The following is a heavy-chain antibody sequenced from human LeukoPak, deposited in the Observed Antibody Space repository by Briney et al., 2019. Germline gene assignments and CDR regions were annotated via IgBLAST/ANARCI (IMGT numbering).Heavy chain of an antibody. D-gene: IGHD6-19*01. CDR2: IYSGGIT. Sequence: GGSLRLSCAASGFSVSSNYMSWVGRAPGKGLEWVSVIYSGGITYYADSVKGRFTISRDNSKNTLYLQMNSLRAEDTAVYYCARGSVAGVQFDYWGQGTLVTVSS. CDR1: GFSVSSNY. J-gene: IGHJ4*02. CDR3: ARGSVAGVQFDY. V-gene: IGHV3-53*01.